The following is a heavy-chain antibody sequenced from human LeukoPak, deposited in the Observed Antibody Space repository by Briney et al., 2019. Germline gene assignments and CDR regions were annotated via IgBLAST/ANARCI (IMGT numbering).Heavy chain of an antibody. Sequence: GASVKVSCKASGYTFTSYGISWVRQAPGQGREWMGWISAYNGNTNYAQKLQGRVTMTTDTSTSTAYMELRSLRSDDTAVYYCARSGGWPLDLDWFDPWGQGTLVTVSS. D-gene: IGHD6-19*01. J-gene: IGHJ5*02. V-gene: IGHV1-18*01. CDR3: ARSGGWPLDLDWFDP. CDR2: ISAYNGNT. CDR1: GYTFTSYG.